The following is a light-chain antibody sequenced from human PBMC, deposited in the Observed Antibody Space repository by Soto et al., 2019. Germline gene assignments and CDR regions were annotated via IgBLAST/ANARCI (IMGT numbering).Light chain of an antibody. CDR3: QQYDSYPLT. CDR2: DVS. V-gene: IGKV1-5*01. Sequence: DVQMTQSPSTLSASVGARVPITCRASQSINNLLAWYPQKPGKAPKFLIYDVSTLESGVPSRFSGSGSGTEFTLTISSLQPEDFATYYCQQYDSYPLTFGGGTKVDLK. CDR1: QSINNL. J-gene: IGKJ4*01.